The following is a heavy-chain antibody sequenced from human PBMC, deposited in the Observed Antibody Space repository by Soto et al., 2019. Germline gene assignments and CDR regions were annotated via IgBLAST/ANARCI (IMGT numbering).Heavy chain of an antibody. V-gene: IGHV4-30-4*01. CDR1: GDSVSSGDSY. J-gene: IGHJ4*02. CDR3: VRGGNPYHYATSGPGTFDK. Sequence: QVQLQESGPGLVKPSQTLSLTCSVSGDSVSSGDSYWSWIRQPPGKALEWLGYTSVSGHTSYSPSLKSRVTISVYMSKSQFSLRLTSVTAAHTSVYYCVRGGNPYHYATSGPGTFDKWGQGTLVSVSS. CDR2: TSVSGHT. D-gene: IGHD1-26*01.